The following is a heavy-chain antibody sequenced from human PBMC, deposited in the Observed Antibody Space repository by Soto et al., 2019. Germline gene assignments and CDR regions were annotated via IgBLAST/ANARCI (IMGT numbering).Heavy chain of an antibody. D-gene: IGHD3-3*01. Sequence: PGGSLRLSCAASGFTFSNAWMNWVRQAPGKGLEWVGRIKSKTDGGTTDYAAPVKGRFTISRDDSKNTLYLQMNSLKTEDTAVYYFTSLPYYDFWSGYYTRPEYWGQGTLVTVSS. V-gene: IGHV3-15*07. CDR3: TSLPYYDFWSGYYTRPEY. CDR1: GFTFSNAW. J-gene: IGHJ4*02. CDR2: IKSKTDGGTT.